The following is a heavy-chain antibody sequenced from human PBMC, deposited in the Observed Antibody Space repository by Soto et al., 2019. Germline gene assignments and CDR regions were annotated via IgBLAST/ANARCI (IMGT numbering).Heavy chain of an antibody. CDR3: ARSTGTYFDY. V-gene: IGHV4-31*03. D-gene: IGHD1-1*01. CDR1: GGSISSGGFF. J-gene: IGHJ4*02. CDR2: IYYTGGT. Sequence: SETLSLTCTVSGGSISSGGFFWNWIRQHPGKGLEWIGYIYYTGGTDYNPSLKSRVTISRDTSKNHLSLILGSVTAADTAMYYCARSTGTYFDYWGQGTPVTVSS.